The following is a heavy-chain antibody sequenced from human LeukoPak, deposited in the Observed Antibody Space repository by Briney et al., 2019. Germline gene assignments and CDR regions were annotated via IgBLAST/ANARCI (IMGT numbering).Heavy chain of an antibody. CDR1: GYRFPSYW. V-gene: IGHV5-10-1*01. CDR3: ARLPGYCSGGNCYFDY. J-gene: IGHJ4*02. Sequence: GESLKISCKASGYRFPSYWITWVRQLPGKGLEWMGGIDPIDSYTTYSPSFQGHVTISADKSIATVYLQWSSLKASDTAVYYCARLPGYCSGGNCYFDYWGQGTLVTVSS. CDR2: IDPIDSYT. D-gene: IGHD2-15*01.